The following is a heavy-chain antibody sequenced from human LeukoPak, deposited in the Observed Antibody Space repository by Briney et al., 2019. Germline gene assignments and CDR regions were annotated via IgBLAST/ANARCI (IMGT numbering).Heavy chain of an antibody. J-gene: IGHJ5*02. CDR3: AREWENDLRFDP. CDR1: GGTFSSYA. Sequence: LGSSVKVSCKASGGTFSSYAISWVRQAPGQGLERMGGIIPIFGTANYAQKFQGRVTITADESTSTAYMELSSLRSEDTAVYYCAREWENDLRFDPWGQGTLVTVSS. V-gene: IGHV1-69*01. CDR2: IIPIFGTA. D-gene: IGHD1-26*01.